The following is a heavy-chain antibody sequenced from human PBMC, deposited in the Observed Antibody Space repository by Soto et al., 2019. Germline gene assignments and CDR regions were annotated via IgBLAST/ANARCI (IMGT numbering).Heavy chain of an antibody. J-gene: IGHJ4*02. V-gene: IGHV1-2*02. CDR1: GYTFTSYG. Sequence: ASVKVSCKASGYTFTSYGISWVRQAPGQGLEWMGWMNPNTRGTNYAQKFQGRVTLTRDTATSTGYMELGSLRSDDTAIYYCPRGRHYSQFDYWGQGTPVTVSS. CDR3: PRGRHYSQFDY. D-gene: IGHD2-15*01. CDR2: MNPNTRGT.